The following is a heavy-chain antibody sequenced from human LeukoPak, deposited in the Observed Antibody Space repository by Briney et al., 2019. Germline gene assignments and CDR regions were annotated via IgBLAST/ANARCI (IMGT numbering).Heavy chain of an antibody. J-gene: IGHJ3*02. CDR3: ARGGDYYDSSGILVDAFDI. V-gene: IGHV4-4*07. CDR2: IYTSGST. Sequence: SETLSLTCTVSGGSISSYYWSWIRQPAGKGLEWIGRIYTSGSTNYNPSLKSRVTMSVDTSKNQFSLKLSSVTAADTAVYYCARGGDYYDSSGILVDAFDIWGQGTMVTVSS. D-gene: IGHD3-22*01. CDR1: GGSISSYY.